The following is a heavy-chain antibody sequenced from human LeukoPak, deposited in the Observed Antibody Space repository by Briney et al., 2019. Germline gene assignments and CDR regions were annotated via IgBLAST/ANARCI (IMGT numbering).Heavy chain of an antibody. CDR1: GYTFTSYY. J-gene: IGHJ3*02. CDR2: INPSGDST. D-gene: IGHD2-21*01. CDR3: ARSRGIPDAFDM. Sequence: GASVKVSCKASGYTFTSYYMHWVRQAPGQGLEWMGIINPSGDSTTYAQKFQGRVTMTRDMSTSTVYMELSSLRSEDTAVYYCARSRGIPDAFDMWGLGTMVTVSS. V-gene: IGHV1-46*01.